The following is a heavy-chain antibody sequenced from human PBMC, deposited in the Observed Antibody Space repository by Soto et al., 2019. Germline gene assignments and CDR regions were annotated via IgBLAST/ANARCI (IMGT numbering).Heavy chain of an antibody. CDR3: ARDTLYCGGCSIWRPPSSLDI. J-gene: IGHJ3*02. CDR1: GFTFSRYG. V-gene: IGHV3-33*01. D-gene: IGHD2-15*01. Sequence: GGSLRLSCAASGFTFSRYGMHWVRQAPGKGLEWVAVIWYDGSNKYYADSVKGRFTISRDNSKNTLYLQMNSLRAEDTAVYYCARDTLYCGGCSIWRPPSSLDIRGTGTRVIVSS. CDR2: IWYDGSNK.